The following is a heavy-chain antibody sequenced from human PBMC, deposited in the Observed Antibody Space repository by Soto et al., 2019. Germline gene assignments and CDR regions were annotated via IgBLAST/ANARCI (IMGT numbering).Heavy chain of an antibody. Sequence: QVQLVQSGAEVRKPGASVKVSCKASGYTFTRYYIHWVRQAPGQGLEWMGMINPSGGTTRYAQKFQGRVAVTRDTSTTTAYMELRSLKSEDTAAYYCARAGDVLRFLDNFDYWSQGTLVTVSS. V-gene: IGHV1-46*01. CDR3: ARAGDVLRFLDNFDY. CDR1: GYTFTRYY. J-gene: IGHJ4*02. CDR2: INPSGGTT. D-gene: IGHD3-3*01.